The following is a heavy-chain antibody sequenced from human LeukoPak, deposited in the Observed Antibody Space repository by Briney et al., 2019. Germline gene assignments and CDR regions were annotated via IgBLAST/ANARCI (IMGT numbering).Heavy chain of an antibody. CDR1: GFTFSSYV. J-gene: IGHJ4*02. V-gene: IGHV3-23*01. CDR2: ISGSGGST. CDR3: AKADSSGWYFDF. Sequence: PGGSLRLSCAASGFTFSSYVMSWVRQAPGKGLEWVSAISGSGGSTYYADSVKGRFTTSRDNSKNTLYLQMNSLRADDTAVYYCAKADSSGWYFDFWGQGTLVTVSS. D-gene: IGHD6-19*01.